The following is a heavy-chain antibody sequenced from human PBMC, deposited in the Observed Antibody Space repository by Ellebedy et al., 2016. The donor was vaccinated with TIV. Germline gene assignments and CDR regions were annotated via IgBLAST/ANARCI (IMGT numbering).Heavy chain of an antibody. CDR3: ARHGGTIVVVPDSLGGWFNP. V-gene: IGHV4-34*01. D-gene: IGHD2-2*01. CDR2: INHSGST. J-gene: IGHJ5*02. Sequence: SETLSLXXAVYGGSFSGYYWSWIRQPPGKGLEWIGEINHSGSTNYNPSLKSRVTISVDTSKNQFSLKLSSVTAADTAVYYCARHGGTIVVVPDSLGGWFNPWGQGTLVTVSS. CDR1: GGSFSGYY.